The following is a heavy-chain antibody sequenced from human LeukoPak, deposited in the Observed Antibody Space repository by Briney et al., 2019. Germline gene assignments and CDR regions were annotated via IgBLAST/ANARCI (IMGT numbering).Heavy chain of an antibody. V-gene: IGHV3-23*01. Sequence: GGSLRLSCAASGFTFSSYAMSWVRQAPGKGLEWVSAISGSGGSTYYADSVKGRFTISRDNSKNTLYLQMNSLRAEDTAVYYCARASLAYCGGDCHFDYWGQGTLVTVSS. D-gene: IGHD2-21*02. CDR1: GFTFSSYA. J-gene: IGHJ4*02. CDR2: ISGSGGST. CDR3: ARASLAYCGGDCHFDY.